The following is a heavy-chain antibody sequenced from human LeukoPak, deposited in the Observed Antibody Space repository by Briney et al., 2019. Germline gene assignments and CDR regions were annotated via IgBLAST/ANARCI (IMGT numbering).Heavy chain of an antibody. Sequence: PGGSLRLSCVASGLTVSSNYMHWVRQAPGTALEWVSVIYANGDTYYGDSGKDRFSISRDTSKNIVYLQMNSLRAEDTAVYYCARNPDWDVALDIWGQGTMVTVSS. CDR3: ARNPDWDVALDI. V-gene: IGHV3-66*01. D-gene: IGHD3-9*01. J-gene: IGHJ3*02. CDR1: GLTVSSNY. CDR2: IYANGDT.